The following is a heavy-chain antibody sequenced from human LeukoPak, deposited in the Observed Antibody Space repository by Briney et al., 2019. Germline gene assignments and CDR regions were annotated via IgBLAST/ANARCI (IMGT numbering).Heavy chain of an antibody. Sequence: SETLSLTCTVSGYSISSGYYWGWIRQPPGKGLEWIGSIYHSGSTYYNPSLKSRVTISVDTSKNQFSLKLSSVTAADTAVYYCARDDSGYGYNWFDPWGQGTLVTVSS. J-gene: IGHJ5*02. CDR2: IYHSGST. CDR3: ARDDSGYGYNWFDP. V-gene: IGHV4-38-2*02. D-gene: IGHD5-12*01. CDR1: GYSISSGYY.